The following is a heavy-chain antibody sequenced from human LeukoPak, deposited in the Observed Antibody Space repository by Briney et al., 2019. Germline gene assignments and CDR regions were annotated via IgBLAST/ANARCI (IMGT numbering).Heavy chain of an antibody. V-gene: IGHV4-30-4*08. CDR2: IYYSGTT. D-gene: IGHD3-3*01. CDR3: ASAKVWSGYPGFSDY. Sequence: SETLSLTCTVSGGSMSSGDHYWSWIRQPPGKGLEWIGYIYYSGTTYYNPSLKSRVTISVDTSKNQFSLKLSSVTAADTAVYYCASAKVWSGYPGFSDYWGQGTLVTVSS. CDR1: GGSMSSGDHY. J-gene: IGHJ4*02.